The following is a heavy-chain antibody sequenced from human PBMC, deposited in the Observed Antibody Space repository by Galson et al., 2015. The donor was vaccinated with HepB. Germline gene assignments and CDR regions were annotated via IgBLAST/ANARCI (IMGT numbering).Heavy chain of an antibody. CDR1: GFAFDSHA. J-gene: IGHJ5*01. Sequence: SLRLSCAASGFAFDSHAMSWVRQAPGRGLEWISGISGNGDSTFYADSVKGRFTVSRDKSNNMLYLQMNILRAEDAGLYFCAKGYGLFDSWAQGILVTVSS. CDR3: AKGYGLFDS. V-gene: IGHV3-23*01. CDR2: ISGNGDST. D-gene: IGHD5-18*01.